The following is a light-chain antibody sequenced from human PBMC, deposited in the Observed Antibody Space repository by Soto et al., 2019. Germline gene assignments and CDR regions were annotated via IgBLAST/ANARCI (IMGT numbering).Light chain of an antibody. CDR3: QQYGSSPLT. J-gene: IGKJ4*01. V-gene: IGKV3-20*01. CDR2: RAS. Sequence: EIVFTQSPVTLCLARWEIATLSCRASQGVSSNYLAWYQQKPGQAPKVLIYRASSRATGIPDRFSGSGSGTDFTLTISRLEPEDFAVYYCQQYGSSPLTFGGGTKVDIK. CDR1: QGVSSNY.